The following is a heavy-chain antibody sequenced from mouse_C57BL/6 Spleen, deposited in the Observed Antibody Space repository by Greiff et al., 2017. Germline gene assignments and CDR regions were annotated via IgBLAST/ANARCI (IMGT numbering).Heavy chain of an antibody. J-gene: IGHJ3*01. CDR1: GYTFTDYY. V-gene: IGHV1-19*01. CDR2: INPYNGGT. CDR3: AREDSNSFAY. D-gene: IGHD2-5*01. Sequence: EVKLQESGPVLVKPGASVKMSCKASGYTFTDYYMNWVKQSHGKSLEWIGVINPYNGGTSYNQKFKGKATLTVDKSSSTAYMELNSLTSEDSAVYYCAREDSNSFAYWGQGTLVTVSA.